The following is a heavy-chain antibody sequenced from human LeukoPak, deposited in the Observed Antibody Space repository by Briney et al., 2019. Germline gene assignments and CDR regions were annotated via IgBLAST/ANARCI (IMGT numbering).Heavy chain of an antibody. Sequence: SETLSLTCNVSGGSISGYHWSWIRQPPGKGLEWLGYTYYSGSSNYNPSLKSRVTMSADTSKNQFSLKLSSVTAADTAVYYCARDDYGDTDAFDIWGQGTMVTVSS. D-gene: IGHD4-17*01. CDR1: GGSISGYH. CDR2: TYYSGSS. V-gene: IGHV4-59*01. J-gene: IGHJ3*02. CDR3: ARDDYGDTDAFDI.